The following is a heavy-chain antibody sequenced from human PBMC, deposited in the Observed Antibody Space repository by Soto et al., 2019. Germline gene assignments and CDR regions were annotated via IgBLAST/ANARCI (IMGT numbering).Heavy chain of an antibody. CDR3: ARDRGGGYFCGMAV. Sequence: QVQLVESGGGVVQPGRSLRVSCAASGFIFSSYGMHWVRQAPGKGLEWVAVIWYDGSNKYHADSVKGRFTISRDNSKNTVHLQMNSLRAEDTAAYYCARDRGGGYFCGMAVWGQGTMVSAS. J-gene: IGHJ6*02. CDR2: IWYDGSNK. D-gene: IGHD1-1*01. CDR1: GFIFSSYG. V-gene: IGHV3-33*01.